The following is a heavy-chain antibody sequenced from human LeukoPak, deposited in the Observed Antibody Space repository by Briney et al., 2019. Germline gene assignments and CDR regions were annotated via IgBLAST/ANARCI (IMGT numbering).Heavy chain of an antibody. D-gene: IGHD6-19*01. J-gene: IGHJ5*02. CDR1: GFTFSSYA. CDR2: LSGSGDTT. CDR3: AKVGEASSGWYTGWFDP. Sequence: GASLRLSCAVSGFTFSSYAMNWLRQAPGKGLEWVSGLSGSGDTTRYAESVKGRFTISRDNSKNTVYLQINSLRAEDTAVYYCAKVGEASSGWYTGWFDPWGQGTLVTVSS. V-gene: IGHV3-23*01.